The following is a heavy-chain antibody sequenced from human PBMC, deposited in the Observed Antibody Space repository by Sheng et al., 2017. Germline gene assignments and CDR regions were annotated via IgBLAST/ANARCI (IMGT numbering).Heavy chain of an antibody. J-gene: IGHJ3*01. V-gene: IGHV3-33*01. Sequence: VQLVESGGGLVKPGGSLRLSCVASGFTFSSYGMHWVRQAPGKGLEWVALIYDDGGGTYYADSVKGRFTISRDNSKNTLYLQMSSVRAEDTAVYYCARDDKRPGNAFDVWGQGTMATFS. CDR2: IYDDGGGT. CDR1: GFTFSSYG. CDR3: ARDDKRPGNAFDV.